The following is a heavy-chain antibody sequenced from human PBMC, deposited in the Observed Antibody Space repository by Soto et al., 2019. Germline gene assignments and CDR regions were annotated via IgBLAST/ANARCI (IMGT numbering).Heavy chain of an antibody. J-gene: IGHJ4*02. CDR1: GDSVSSNSVT. CDR2: TYYRSKWYN. CDR3: ARGGSGWYFDY. D-gene: IGHD6-19*01. V-gene: IGHV6-1*01. Sequence: SQTLSLTCAMSGDSVSSNSVTWNWIRQSPSRGLEWLGRTYYRSKWYNDYAVSVKSRITINPDTSKNQFSLQLNSVTPEDTTVNYCARGGSGWYFDYWGQGTLVTVSS.